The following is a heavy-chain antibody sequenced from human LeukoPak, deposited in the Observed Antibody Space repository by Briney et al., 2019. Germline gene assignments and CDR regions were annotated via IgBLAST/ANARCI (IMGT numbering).Heavy chain of an antibody. CDR1: GFNFNNYW. Sequence: PGGSLRLSCAASGFNFNNYWMSWVRQAPGGGLEWVSSITSGGSRTHYADSVKGRFTISRDNAKNSLYLQMISLRAEDTAVYYCVKGDSRDYWGQGTLVTVSS. CDR2: ITSGGSRT. J-gene: IGHJ4*02. CDR3: VKGDSRDY. V-gene: IGHV3-21*01. D-gene: IGHD2-15*01.